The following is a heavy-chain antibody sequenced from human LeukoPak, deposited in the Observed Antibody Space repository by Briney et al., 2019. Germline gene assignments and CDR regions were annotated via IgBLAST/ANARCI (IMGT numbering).Heavy chain of an antibody. J-gene: IGHJ4*02. V-gene: IGHV3-7*01. D-gene: IGHD3-22*01. CDR1: GFTFSSYW. Sequence: AGGTLRLSCAASGFTFSSYWMSWVRQAPGKGLEWVANIKQDGSEKYYVDSVKGRFTISRDNANNSLYLQINSLRAEDTAVYYCARDLGSSGYYWAFGYWGQGTLVTVSS. CDR2: IKQDGSEK. CDR3: ARDLGSSGYYWAFGY.